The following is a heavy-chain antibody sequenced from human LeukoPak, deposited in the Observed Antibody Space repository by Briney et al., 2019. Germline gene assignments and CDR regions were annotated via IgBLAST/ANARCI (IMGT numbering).Heavy chain of an antibody. CDR3: ARHRGRYYFDY. J-gene: IGHJ4*02. CDR1: GGSISSYY. Sequence: SETLSLTCTVSGGSISSYYWSWIRQPPGKGLEWIGYIYYSGSTNYNPSLKSRVTIPVDTSKNQFSLKLSSVTAADTAVYYCARHRGRYYFDYWGQGTLVTVSS. CDR2: IYYSGST. D-gene: IGHD3-10*01. V-gene: IGHV4-59*08.